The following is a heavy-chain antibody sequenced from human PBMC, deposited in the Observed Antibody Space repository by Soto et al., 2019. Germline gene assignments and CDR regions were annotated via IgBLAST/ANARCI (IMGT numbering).Heavy chain of an antibody. CDR3: AKDQRYSSDWYGTLDFDY. CDR1: GFTFSSYA. D-gene: IGHD6-19*01. V-gene: IGHV3-23*01. J-gene: IGHJ4*02. Sequence: GGSLRLSCAASGFTFSSYAMGWVRQAPGKGLEWVAAISGSGGSRHYADSVKGRFTISRGNSKNTLFLQMDSLRAEDTAVYYCAKDQRYSSDWYGTLDFDYWGQGTLVTVSS. CDR2: ISGSGGSR.